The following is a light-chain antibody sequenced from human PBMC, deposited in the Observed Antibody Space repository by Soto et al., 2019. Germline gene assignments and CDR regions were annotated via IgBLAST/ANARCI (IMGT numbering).Light chain of an antibody. Sequence: DIVLTQSTGTLSLSPGERATLSCRASQSVSSSYLAWYQQKPGQAPRLLIYGASSRATGIPDRFSGSGSGTDFTLTISRLEPEDFAVYYCQQYGSSPALTFGGGAKVDIK. CDR2: GAS. V-gene: IGKV3-20*01. CDR3: QQYGSSPALT. CDR1: QSVSSSY. J-gene: IGKJ4*01.